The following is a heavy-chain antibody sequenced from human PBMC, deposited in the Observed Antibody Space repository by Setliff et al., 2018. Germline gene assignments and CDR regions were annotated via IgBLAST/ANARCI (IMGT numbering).Heavy chain of an antibody. V-gene: IGHV1-69*05. D-gene: IGHD2-15*01. J-gene: IGHJ5*02. CDR1: GYNFITFG. Sequence: GASVKVSCKTSGYNFITFGISWVRQAPGQGLEWMGGIIPMFGTPAYTQKFQDRVTITTDESTSTAYMELNSLTSEDTAVYYCARSPAVLGIVYLDPWGQGTLFPVSS. CDR3: ARSPAVLGIVYLDP. CDR2: IIPMFGTP.